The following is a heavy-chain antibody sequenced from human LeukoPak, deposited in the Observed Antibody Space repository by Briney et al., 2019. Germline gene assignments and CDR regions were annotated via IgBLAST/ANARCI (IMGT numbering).Heavy chain of an antibody. Sequence: QAGGSLRLSCAASGFTFSDYYMSWIRQAPGKGLEWVSAISGSAGSTKYADSVKGRFTISRDNSKNTLYLQMNSLRAEDTAVYYCAKNKRQVGPMYYYYYMDVWGKGTTVTVSS. CDR2: ISGSAGST. D-gene: IGHD1-26*01. CDR1: GFTFSDYY. J-gene: IGHJ6*03. V-gene: IGHV3-23*01. CDR3: AKNKRQVGPMYYYYYMDV.